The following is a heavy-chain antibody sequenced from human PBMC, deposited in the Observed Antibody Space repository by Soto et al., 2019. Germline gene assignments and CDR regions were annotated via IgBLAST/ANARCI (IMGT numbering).Heavy chain of an antibody. CDR2: INWDGRIA. CDR1: GFIFDDFT. Sequence: GGSLRLSCAASGFIFDDFTMHWVRLVPGKGLQWVSYINWDGRIAMYADSVKGRFTISRDNTNNHTYLQMNSLRSDDTALYYCAKHEGAAVESPGDWGHGTLVTVSS. D-gene: IGHD6-13*01. CDR3: AKHEGAAVESPGD. V-gene: IGHV3-43*01. J-gene: IGHJ4*01.